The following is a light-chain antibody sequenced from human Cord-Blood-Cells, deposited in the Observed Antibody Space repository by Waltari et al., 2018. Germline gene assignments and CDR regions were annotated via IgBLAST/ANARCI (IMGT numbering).Light chain of an antibody. CDR3: SSYTSSSTLYV. Sequence: QSALTQPASVSGSPGQSITIPCTGTSSYVGGLNYFSCYQHHPGKAPKLMIYEVSNRPSGVSNRFSGSKSGNTASLTISGLQTEDEADYYCSSYTSSSTLYVFGTGTKVTVL. J-gene: IGLJ1*01. CDR1: SSYVGGLNY. CDR2: EVS. V-gene: IGLV2-14*01.